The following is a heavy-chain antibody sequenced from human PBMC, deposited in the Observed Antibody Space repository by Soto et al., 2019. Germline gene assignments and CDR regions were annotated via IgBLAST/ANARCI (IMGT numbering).Heavy chain of an antibody. CDR3: RREEWDY. CDR2: ISRSSDYI. CDR1: GLTFSCYT. D-gene: IGHD1-26*01. J-gene: IGHJ4*02. Sequence: CGFKTISCAARGLTFSCYTMSWVRQAPGKGLEWVSSISRSSDYIVYADSVRGRFTISRDNARNSMYLQVNSLRPEDAAVYYCRREEWDYWGQGALVTVSS. V-gene: IGHV3-21*01.